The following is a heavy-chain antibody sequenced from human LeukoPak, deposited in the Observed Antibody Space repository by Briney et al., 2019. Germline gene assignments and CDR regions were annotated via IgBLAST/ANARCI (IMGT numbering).Heavy chain of an antibody. Sequence: GGSLRLSCAASGFTFSSYSMNWVRQAPGKGLEWVGFIRSKPYGATTEYAASVKGRFTISRDDSKSIAYLQMNSLKTEDTAVYYCTRNHGSGSYYGPNWGQGTLVTVSS. D-gene: IGHD3-10*01. CDR1: GFTFSSYS. CDR2: IRSKPYGATT. CDR3: TRNHGSGSYYGPN. J-gene: IGHJ4*02. V-gene: IGHV3-49*04.